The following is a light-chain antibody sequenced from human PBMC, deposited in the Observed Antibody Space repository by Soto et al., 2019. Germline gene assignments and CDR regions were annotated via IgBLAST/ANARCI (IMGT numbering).Light chain of an antibody. J-gene: IGLJ1*01. CDR2: EVS. Sequence: GYIAESIAILRKRTNSDVGGYNYVSWYQQHPGKAPELMIYEVSHRPSGVSNRFSGSKSDNTASLTISGLQAEDEADYFCSSYTSTSSLLVFGTGTSITVL. CDR3: SSYTSTSSLLV. CDR1: NSDVGGYNY. V-gene: IGLV2-14*01.